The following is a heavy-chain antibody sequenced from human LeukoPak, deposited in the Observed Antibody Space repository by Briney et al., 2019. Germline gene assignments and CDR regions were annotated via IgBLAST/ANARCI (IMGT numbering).Heavy chain of an antibody. CDR1: GFTFSNYD. CDR3: AKGGAFDY. CDR2: ISYDGSNK. V-gene: IGHV3-30*18. Sequence: GRSLRLSCAASGFTFSNYDMHWVRQAPGKGLEWVAVISYDGSNKYYADSVKGRFTISRDNSKNTLYLQMNSLRAEDTAVYYCAKGGAFDYWGQGTLVTVSS. J-gene: IGHJ4*02. D-gene: IGHD1-26*01.